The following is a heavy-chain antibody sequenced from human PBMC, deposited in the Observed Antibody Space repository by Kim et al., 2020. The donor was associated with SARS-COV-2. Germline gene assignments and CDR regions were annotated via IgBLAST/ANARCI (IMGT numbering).Heavy chain of an antibody. D-gene: IGHD3-9*01. CDR1: GGSISSYY. CDR2: IYYSGST. Sequence: SETLSLTCTVSGGSISSYYWSWIRQPPGKGLEWIGYIYYSGSTNYNPSLKSRVTISVDTSKNQFSLKLSSVTAADTAVYYCARVDYDILTGYPYYGMDVWGQGTTVTVSS. V-gene: IGHV4-59*01. J-gene: IGHJ6*02. CDR3: ARVDYDILTGYPYYGMDV.